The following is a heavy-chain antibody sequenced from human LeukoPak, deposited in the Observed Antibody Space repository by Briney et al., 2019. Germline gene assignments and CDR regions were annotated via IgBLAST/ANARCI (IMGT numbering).Heavy chain of an antibody. D-gene: IGHD6-6*01. CDR1: GFTFSNYG. CDR3: AKDPRESTIVARPQYFDY. V-gene: IGHV3-23*01. Sequence: PGGSLTLSCAASGFTFSNYGMSWVRQAPGKGLEWVSGISGSGGTKYFADSVKGRFTISRDNSKNTLYLQMSSLRADDTAVYYCAKDPRESTIVARPQYFDYWGQGTLVTVSS. CDR2: ISGSGGTK. J-gene: IGHJ4*02.